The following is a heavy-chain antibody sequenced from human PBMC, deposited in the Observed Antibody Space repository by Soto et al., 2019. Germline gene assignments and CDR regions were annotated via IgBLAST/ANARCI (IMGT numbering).Heavy chain of an antibody. CDR3: TTSLLTYYYDSSLD. Sequence: GGSLRLSCAASGFTFSGSAMHWVRQASGKGLEWVGRIRSKANSYATAYAASVKGRFTISRDDSKNTAYLQMNSLKTEDTAVYYCTTSLLTYYYDSSLDWGQGTTVTV. J-gene: IGHJ6*02. CDR1: GFTFSGSA. D-gene: IGHD3-22*01. CDR2: IRSKANSYAT. V-gene: IGHV3-73*01.